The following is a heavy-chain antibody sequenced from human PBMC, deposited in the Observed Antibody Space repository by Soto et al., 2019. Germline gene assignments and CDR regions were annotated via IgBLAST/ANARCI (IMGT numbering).Heavy chain of an antibody. CDR3: AGGGLAEEGINY. V-gene: IGHV1-2*04. CDR1: GYTLTGYY. Sequence: ASVKVSCKASGYTLTGYYMHWVRQAPGQELEWMGWINPNSGGTNYAQKFQGWVTMTRDTSISTAYMELSRLRSDDTAVYYSAGGGLAEEGINYWGQGTLVTVSS. D-gene: IGHD6-13*01. J-gene: IGHJ4*02. CDR2: INPNSGGT.